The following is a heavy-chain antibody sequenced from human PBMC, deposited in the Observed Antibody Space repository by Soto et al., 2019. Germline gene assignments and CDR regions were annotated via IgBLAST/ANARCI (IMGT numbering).Heavy chain of an antibody. D-gene: IGHD1-1*01. CDR3: ARVERGTATTVVDAFDI. Sequence: QVQLQQWGAGLLKPSETLSLTCAVFGGSVNSGNYYWSWIRQPPGKGLEWIGEMSHSGGTHFNPSLKSRVPLSVDTSKNKCNLKMSAVTAADTDLYYCARVERGTATTVVDAFDIWGPGTMVTVSS. CDR2: MSHSGGT. J-gene: IGHJ3*02. CDR1: GGSVNSGNYY. V-gene: IGHV4-34*01.